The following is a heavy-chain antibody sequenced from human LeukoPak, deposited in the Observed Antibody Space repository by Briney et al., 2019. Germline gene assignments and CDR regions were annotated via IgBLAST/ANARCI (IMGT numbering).Heavy chain of an antibody. CDR2: ISAYNGNT. V-gene: IGHV1-18*01. J-gene: IGHJ4*02. Sequence: GASVKVSCKASGYTFTSYGISWVRQAPGQGLEWMGWISAYNGNTNYAQKLQGRVTMTTDTSTSTAYMELRSLRSDDTAVYYCARDRGYSSSWSTFDYWGQGTLVTVSS. CDR3: ARDRGYSSSWSTFDY. D-gene: IGHD6-13*01. CDR1: GYTFTSYG.